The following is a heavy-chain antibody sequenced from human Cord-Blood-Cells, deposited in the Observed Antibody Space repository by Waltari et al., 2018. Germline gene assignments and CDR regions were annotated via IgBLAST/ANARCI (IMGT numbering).Heavy chain of an antibody. V-gene: IGHV3-48*03. J-gene: IGHJ4*02. CDR1: GFTFSSYE. CDR2: ISSSGITI. CDR3: ARALYWGSMDY. D-gene: IGHD7-27*01. Sequence: EVQLVESGGGLVQPGGSLRLSCVASGFTFSSYEMNWARQAPGKGLEWVSDISSSGITICYADSMNVLFPIARDNAKNSQYLQMNSLRAEDTAVYYCARALYWGSMDYWGQGTLVTVSS.